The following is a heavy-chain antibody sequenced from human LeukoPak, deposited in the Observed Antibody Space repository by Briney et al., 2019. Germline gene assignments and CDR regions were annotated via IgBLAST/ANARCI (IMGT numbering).Heavy chain of an antibody. CDR1: GYKFVSYW. Sequence: GESLKISCQISGYKFVSYWIGWVRQMPGKGLEWMGIIFPGDSDTRYSPSFEGQVTISADRSNNTAYLQWRSLEASDTAIYYCARRIFGGGGYAFDIWGQGTVVTVSS. CDR3: ARRIFGGGGYAFDI. J-gene: IGHJ3*02. D-gene: IGHD3-16*01. CDR2: IFPGDSDT. V-gene: IGHV5-51*01.